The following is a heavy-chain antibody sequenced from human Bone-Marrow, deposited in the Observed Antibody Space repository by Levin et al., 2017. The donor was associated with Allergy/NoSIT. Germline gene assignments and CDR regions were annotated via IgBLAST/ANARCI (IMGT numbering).Heavy chain of an antibody. CDR1: GDSISSSSYY. Sequence: PSETLSLTCTVSGDSISSSSYYWGWIRQPPGKGLEWIGSIDYGGSIYYNPSLKSRVTISVDTSKNQFSLKLTSVTAADTALYYCARLLGTDLGDCAGDCRNWFDPWGQGTLVTVSS. CDR3: ARLLGTDLGDCAGDCRNWFDP. D-gene: IGHD2-21*02. J-gene: IGHJ5*02. CDR2: IDYGGSI. V-gene: IGHV4-39*01.